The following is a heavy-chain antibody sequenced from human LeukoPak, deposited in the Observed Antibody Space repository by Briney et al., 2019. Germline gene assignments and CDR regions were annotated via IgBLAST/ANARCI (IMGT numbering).Heavy chain of an antibody. J-gene: IGHJ5*02. CDR1: GFTFSSYG. CDR2: ISGSGGST. CDR3: AKDRAAIDRGALRGNWFDP. Sequence: GGSLRLSCAASGFTFSSYGMSWVRQAPGKGLEWVSAISGSGGSTYYADSVKGRFTISRDNSKNTLYLQMNSLRAEDTAVYYCAKDRAAIDRGALRGNWFDPWGQGTLVTVSS. D-gene: IGHD3-10*01. V-gene: IGHV3-23*01.